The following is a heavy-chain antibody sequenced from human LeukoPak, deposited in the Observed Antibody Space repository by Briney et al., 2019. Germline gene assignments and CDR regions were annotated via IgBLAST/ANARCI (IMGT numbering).Heavy chain of an antibody. J-gene: IGHJ5*02. CDR1: GGSFSGYY. CDR3: ARAWTRIAAAGWFDP. CDR2: INHSGST. D-gene: IGHD6-13*01. V-gene: IGHV4-34*01. Sequence: SETLSLTCAVYGGSFSGYYWSWIRQPPGKGLEWIGEINHSGSTNYNPSLKSRVTISVDTSKNQFSLKLSSVTAADTAVYYCARAWTRIAAAGWFDPWGQGTLVTVSS.